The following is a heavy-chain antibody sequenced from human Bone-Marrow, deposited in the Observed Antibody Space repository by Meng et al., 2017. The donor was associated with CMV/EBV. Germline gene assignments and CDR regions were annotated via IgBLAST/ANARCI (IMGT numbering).Heavy chain of an antibody. CDR2: IYYSGYS. CDR1: GASISTYY. V-gene: IGHV4-59*01. J-gene: IGHJ5*02. Sequence: SETLSLTCTVSGASISTYYWSWIRQPPGKALEWIGNIYYSGYSNYNPSLKSRVTISVDTSKNQVSLKLSSVTAADTAVYYCASGSALAPDGTYSSGTAWFDPWGQGTLVTVSS. CDR3: ASGSALAPDGTYSSGTAWFDP. D-gene: IGHD6-19*01.